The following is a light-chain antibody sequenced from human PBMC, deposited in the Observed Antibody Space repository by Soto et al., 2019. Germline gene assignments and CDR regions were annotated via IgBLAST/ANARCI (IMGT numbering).Light chain of an antibody. CDR3: HVWDSSSDHYV. CDR2: DDR. J-gene: IGLJ1*01. Sequence: SSELTQPPSVSVAPGQTAMITCWGNNIGSKSVHWYQQKPGQAPVLVVYDDRDRPSGIPERFSGSNSGNTATLTIRRVEAGDEADYYCHVWDSSSDHYVLGTGTKVTXL. V-gene: IGLV3-21*02. CDR1: NIGSKS.